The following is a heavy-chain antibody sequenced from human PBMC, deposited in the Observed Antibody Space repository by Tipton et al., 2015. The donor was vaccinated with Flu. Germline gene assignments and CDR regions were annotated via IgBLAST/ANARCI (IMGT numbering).Heavy chain of an antibody. J-gene: IGHJ4*02. D-gene: IGHD5-24*01. CDR3: AREVRRDGYNYCDY. Sequence: TLSLTCSVYGGSFSGYYWTWIRQVPGKGLEWIGEINHSGNTHYSSSLKSRVTMSVDAPKSQFSLHLSSVTAADTAVYYCAREVRRDGYNYCDYWGQGTLVTVSS. CDR1: GGSFSGYY. V-gene: IGHV4-34*01. CDR2: INHSGNT.